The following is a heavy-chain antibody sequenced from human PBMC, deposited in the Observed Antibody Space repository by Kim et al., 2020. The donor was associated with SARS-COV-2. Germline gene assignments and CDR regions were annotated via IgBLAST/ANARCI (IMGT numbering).Heavy chain of an antibody. CDR2: IYHSGST. CDR3: ARDWFGELQDYYYGMDV. D-gene: IGHD3-10*01. CDR1: GYSISSGYY. Sequence: SETLSLTCTVSGYSISSGYYWGWIRQPPGKGLEWIGSIYHSGSTYYNPSLKSRVTISADTSKNQFSLKLSSVTAADTAVYYCARDWFGELQDYYYGMDVWGQGTTVTVSS. J-gene: IGHJ6*02. V-gene: IGHV4-38-2*02.